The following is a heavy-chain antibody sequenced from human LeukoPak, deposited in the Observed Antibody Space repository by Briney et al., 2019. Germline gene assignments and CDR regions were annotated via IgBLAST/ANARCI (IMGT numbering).Heavy chain of an antibody. Sequence: GGSLRLSCAASGFTFSDAWMSWVRQAPGKGLEWVGRIKSKTDGGTTDYAAPVKGRFTISRDDSKNTLYLQMNSLKTEDTAVYYCARISRGYSYGADYWGQGTLVTVSS. D-gene: IGHD5-18*01. J-gene: IGHJ4*02. CDR2: IKSKTDGGTT. V-gene: IGHV3-15*01. CDR3: ARISRGYSYGADY. CDR1: GFTFSDAW.